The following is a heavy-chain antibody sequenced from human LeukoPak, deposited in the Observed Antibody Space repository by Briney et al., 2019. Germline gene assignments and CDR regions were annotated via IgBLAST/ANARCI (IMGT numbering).Heavy chain of an antibody. CDR1: GYTFTGYY. CDR3: ARHYSDSSGYFNYFDY. CDR2: ISTYYGNT. Sequence: ASVKVSCKTSGYTFTGYYMHWVRQAPGQGLEWMGWISTYYGNTNYAQTFQGRVTMTTDTSTSTAYMELSSLRSDDAAVYYCARHYSDSSGYFNYFDYWGQGTQVTVSS. D-gene: IGHD3-22*01. J-gene: IGHJ4*02. V-gene: IGHV1/OR15-2*02.